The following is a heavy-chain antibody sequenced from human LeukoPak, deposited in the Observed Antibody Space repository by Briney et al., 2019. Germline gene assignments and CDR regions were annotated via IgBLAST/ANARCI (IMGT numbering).Heavy chain of an antibody. V-gene: IGHV1-69*04. J-gene: IGHJ4*02. D-gene: IGHD3-16*01. Sequence: SVKVSCKASGGTFSGYGFSWVRQAPGQGLEWMGRIIPVLGMTNYAQKFQGRVTITADKSTSTAYMELTNLRSEDTAVYYCAREMGVGGYFDYWGQGTLVTVSS. CDR3: AREMGVGGYFDY. CDR2: IIPVLGMT. CDR1: GGTFSGYG.